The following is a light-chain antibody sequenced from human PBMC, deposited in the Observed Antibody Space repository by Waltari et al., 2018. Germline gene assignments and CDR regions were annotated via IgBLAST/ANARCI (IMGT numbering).Light chain of an antibody. Sequence: VLTQSPGTLLLSPGERATLSCRASRSVSSNFLAWYTQKPGQAPRLLIYDGSTRAAGIPDRFSGSGSGTDFTLTISRLEPEDFAVYYCQQYSASSWTFGQGTKVQIK. CDR2: DGS. V-gene: IGKV3-20*01. CDR1: RSVSSNF. CDR3: QQYSASSWT. J-gene: IGKJ1*01.